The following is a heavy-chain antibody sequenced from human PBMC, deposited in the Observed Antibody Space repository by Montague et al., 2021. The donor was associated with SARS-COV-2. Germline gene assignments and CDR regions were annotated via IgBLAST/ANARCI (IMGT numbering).Heavy chain of an antibody. J-gene: IGHJ5*02. CDR3: ARDDYVWGSYRYSQYNWFDP. Sequence: SLRLSCAASGFTFSSYSMNWVRQAPGKGLEWVSSISSSSSYTYYADSVXGRFTISRDNAKNSLYLQMNSLRAEDTAVYYCARDDYVWGSYRYSQYNWFDPWGQGTLVTVSS. D-gene: IGHD3-16*02. V-gene: IGHV3-21*01. CDR2: ISSSSSYT. CDR1: GFTFSSYS.